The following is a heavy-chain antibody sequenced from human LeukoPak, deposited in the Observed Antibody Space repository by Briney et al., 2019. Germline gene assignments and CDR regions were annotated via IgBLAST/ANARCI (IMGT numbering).Heavy chain of an antibody. CDR2: MNPISGDT. CDR3: ARHISAAATDYYYYYMDV. D-gene: IGHD6-13*01. CDR1: GYTFTSYD. Sequence: ASVKVSCKASGYTFTSYDVNWVRQATGQGREWMGWMNPISGDTGYALKFQGRVTITRNTSISTAYMELSRLRSDATAVYYCARHISAAATDYYYYYMDVWGKGTTVTVSS. J-gene: IGHJ6*03. V-gene: IGHV1-8*01.